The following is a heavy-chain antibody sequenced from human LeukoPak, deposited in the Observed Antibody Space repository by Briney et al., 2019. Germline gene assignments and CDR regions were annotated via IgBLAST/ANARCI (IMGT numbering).Heavy chain of an antibody. CDR2: INPNSGGT. Sequence: GASVKVSCKASGYTLTGYYMHWVRQAPGQGLEWMGRINPNSGGTNYAQKFQGRVTMTRDTSISTAYMELSRLRSDDTAVYYCAREEYDFWSGYSYYFDYWGQGTLVTVSS. CDR3: AREEYDFWSGYSYYFDY. CDR1: GYTLTGYY. J-gene: IGHJ4*02. V-gene: IGHV1-2*06. D-gene: IGHD3-3*01.